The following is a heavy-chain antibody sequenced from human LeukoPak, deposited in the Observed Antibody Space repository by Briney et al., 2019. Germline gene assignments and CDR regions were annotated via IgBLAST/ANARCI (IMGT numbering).Heavy chain of an antibody. V-gene: IGHV3-43D*03. CDR1: GFTFDDYA. CDR2: ISWDGGST. Sequence: HPGGSLRLSCAASGFTFDDYAMHWVRQAPGRGLEWVSLISWDGGSTYYADSVKGRFTISRDNSKNTLYLQMNSLRAEDTAVYYCAKDISGSWSIDYWGQGTLVTVPS. D-gene: IGHD6-13*01. CDR3: AKDISGSWSIDY. J-gene: IGHJ4*02.